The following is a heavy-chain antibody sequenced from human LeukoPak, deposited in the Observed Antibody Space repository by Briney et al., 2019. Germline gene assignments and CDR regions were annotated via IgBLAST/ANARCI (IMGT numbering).Heavy chain of an antibody. CDR3: ARDGAYIYGYYPFDY. CDR1: GFTFSNYN. D-gene: IGHD5-18*01. Sequence: PGGSLRLSCAASGFTFSNYNMNWVRQAPGKGLEWVSSISSSSSYIYYADSVKGRFTISRDNAKNTLYLQMTSLTAEDTAVYYCARDGAYIYGYYPFDYWGQGTLVTVSS. J-gene: IGHJ4*02. CDR2: ISSSSSYI. V-gene: IGHV3-21*04.